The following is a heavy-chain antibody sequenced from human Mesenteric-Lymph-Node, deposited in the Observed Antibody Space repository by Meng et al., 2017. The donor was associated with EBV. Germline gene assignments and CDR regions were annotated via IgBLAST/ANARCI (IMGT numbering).Heavy chain of an antibody. V-gene: IGHV1-3*01. CDR3: AREDYHSIGYYPCGY. CDR1: GYTFTTYA. D-gene: IGHD3-22*01. Sequence: QVQLLKSGAEVKKPGASVKVSCKTSGYTFTTYAMQWVRQAPGQRLEWMGWINPGNGDTKYSRNFQGRVTFTRDTSASTAYMELSSLRPEDTAVYYCAREDYHSIGYYPCGYWGQGTLVTVSS. CDR2: INPGNGDT. J-gene: IGHJ4*02.